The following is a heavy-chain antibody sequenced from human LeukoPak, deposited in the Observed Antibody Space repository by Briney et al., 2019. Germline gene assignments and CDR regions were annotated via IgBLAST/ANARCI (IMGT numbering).Heavy chain of an antibody. J-gene: IGHJ6*02. CDR1: GFSFSTYS. CDR3: AKTGGSSGGMDV. CDR2: INGRSSVI. D-gene: IGHD3-10*01. V-gene: IGHV3-48*02. Sequence: PGGSLRLSCAASGFSFSTYSMSWVRQAPGKGLEWISYINGRSSVIYYADSVKGRFTISRDNDKNALNLQMTSLTDDDTAVYYCAKTGGSSGGMDVWGRGTTVTVS.